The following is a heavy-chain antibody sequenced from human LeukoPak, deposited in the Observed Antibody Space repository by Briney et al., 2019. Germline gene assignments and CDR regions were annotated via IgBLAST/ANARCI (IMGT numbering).Heavy chain of an antibody. Sequence: GASVKVSCKASGYTFTGYGISWVRQAPGQGLEWMGWISAYNGNTNYAQKLQGRVTMTTDTSTSTAYMELRSLRSDDTAVYYCARDRLHCSSTSCAAGLFDYWGQGTLVTVSS. D-gene: IGHD2-2*01. V-gene: IGHV1-18*04. CDR1: GYTFTGYG. CDR2: ISAYNGNT. CDR3: ARDRLHCSSTSCAAGLFDY. J-gene: IGHJ4*02.